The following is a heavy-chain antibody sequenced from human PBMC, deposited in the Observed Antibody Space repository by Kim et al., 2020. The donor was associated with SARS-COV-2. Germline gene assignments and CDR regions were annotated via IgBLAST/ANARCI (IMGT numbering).Heavy chain of an antibody. D-gene: IGHD4-17*01. Sequence: GGSLRLSCAGSGFTFSNYALSWVRQTPGKGLQWVSADSGSGGTRSYADSVRGRFTLSRGDSKNILHLQMNSLRDEDTATYYCTRGVTTQRSGWYFDLWGQGALVTVSS. CDR1: GFTFSNYA. CDR2: DSGSGGTR. J-gene: IGHJ4*02. CDR3: TRGVTTQRSGWYFDL. V-gene: IGHV3-23*01.